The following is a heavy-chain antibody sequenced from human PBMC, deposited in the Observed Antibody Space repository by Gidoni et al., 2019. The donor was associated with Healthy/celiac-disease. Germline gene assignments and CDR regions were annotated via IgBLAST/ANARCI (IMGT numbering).Heavy chain of an antibody. CDR1: GGSISSSSYY. J-gene: IGHJ3*02. CDR2: IYYSGRT. V-gene: IGHV4-39*01. D-gene: IGHD6-19*01. Sequence: QLQLQESGPGLVKPSETLSLTCTVSGGSISSSSYYWGWIRQPPGKGLEWIGSIYYSGRTYYNPSLKSRVTISVDTSKNQFSLKLSSVTAADTAVYYCARHGIAVAGTKYHDAFDIWGQGTMVTVSS. CDR3: ARHGIAVAGTKYHDAFDI.